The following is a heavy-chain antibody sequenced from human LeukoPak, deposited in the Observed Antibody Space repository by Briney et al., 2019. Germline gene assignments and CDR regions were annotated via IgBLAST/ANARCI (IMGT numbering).Heavy chain of an antibody. J-gene: IGHJ4*02. CDR2: ISGSGGTT. CDR1: GFTFSSYA. D-gene: IGHD6-19*01. CDR3: ARDLGSGWDFDY. Sequence: GGSLRLSCAASGFTFSSYAMSWVRQAPGKGLEWVSAISGSGGTTFHADSVKGRFTISRDNSKNTLYLQVNSLRAEDTAVYYCARDLGSGWDFDYWGQGTLVTVSS. V-gene: IGHV3-23*01.